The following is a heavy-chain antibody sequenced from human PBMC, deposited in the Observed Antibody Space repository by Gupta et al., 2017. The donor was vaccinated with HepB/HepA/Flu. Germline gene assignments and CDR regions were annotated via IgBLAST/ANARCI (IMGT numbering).Heavy chain of an antibody. D-gene: IGHD3-3*01. CDR1: GYTFTGYY. CDR2: INPNSGGT. J-gene: IGHJ6*03. Sequence: QVQLVQSGAEVKKPGASVKVSCKASGYTFTGYYMHWVRQAPGQGLEWMGWINPNSGGTNYAQKFQGRVTMTRDTSISTAYMELSRLRSDDTAVYYCARGDYDFWSGSQIYHYMDVWGKGTTVTVSS. V-gene: IGHV1-2*02. CDR3: ARGDYDFWSGSQIYHYMDV.